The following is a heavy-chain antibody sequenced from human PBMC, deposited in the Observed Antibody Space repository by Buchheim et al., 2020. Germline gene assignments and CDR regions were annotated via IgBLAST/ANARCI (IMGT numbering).Heavy chain of an antibody. J-gene: IGHJ6*02. Sequence: QVQLQESGPGLVKPSETLSLTCTVSGGSISSYYWSWIRQPPGQGLEWIGYIYYSGSTNYHPSLKSRLTITVDTSKNQFSLKLSSVTAADTAVYYCARDRGGFGELYYYGMDVGGQGTT. CDR3: ARDRGGFGELYYYGMDV. D-gene: IGHD3-10*01. V-gene: IGHV4-59*01. CDR2: IYYSGST. CDR1: GGSISSYY.